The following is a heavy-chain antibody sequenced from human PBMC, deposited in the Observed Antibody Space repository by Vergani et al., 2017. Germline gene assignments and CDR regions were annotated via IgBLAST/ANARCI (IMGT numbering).Heavy chain of an antibody. D-gene: IGHD3-16*01. CDR1: GFTLSNYD. CDR3: AKPFRCWGIDY. V-gene: IGHV3-30*02. J-gene: IGHJ4*02. CDR2: IQFDGSNQ. Sequence: QVQLVESGGGVVQRGGSLRLSCATSGFTLSNYDMQWIRQGPGKGLEFVAFIQFDGSNQYYADSVKGRFTLSRDFSKNTLYLQMNSLRTDDTATYYCAKPFRCWGIDYWGEGTQVIVSS.